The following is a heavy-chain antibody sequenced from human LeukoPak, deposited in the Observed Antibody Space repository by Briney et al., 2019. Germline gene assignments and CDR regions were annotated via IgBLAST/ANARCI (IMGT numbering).Heavy chain of an antibody. CDR2: IYYTGST. J-gene: IGHJ6*03. CDR1: GGSISSGGYY. CDR3: ARMSSYYYMDV. Sequence: SETLSLTCTVSGGSISSGGYYWTWIRQLPEKDLEWIGYIYYTGSTYYNPSLKSRVTISVDTSKNQFSLKLSSVTAADTAVYYCARMSSYYYMDVWGKGTTVTVSS. V-gene: IGHV4-31*03. D-gene: IGHD6-6*01.